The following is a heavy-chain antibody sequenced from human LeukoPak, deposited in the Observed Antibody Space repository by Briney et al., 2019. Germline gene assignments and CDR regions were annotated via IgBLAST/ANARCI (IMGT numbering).Heavy chain of an antibody. CDR1: GFTFSDYW. Sequence: GGSLRLSCAASGFTFSDYWMHWVRQAPGKGLVGVSRINSDGRITNYADSVKGRFTISRDNAKNSLYLQMNSLRAEDTAVYYCARDRDGSGSYYYYYYYYMDVWGKGTTVTISS. V-gene: IGHV3-74*01. J-gene: IGHJ6*03. D-gene: IGHD3-10*01. CDR3: ARDRDGSGSYYYYYYYYMDV. CDR2: INSDGRIT.